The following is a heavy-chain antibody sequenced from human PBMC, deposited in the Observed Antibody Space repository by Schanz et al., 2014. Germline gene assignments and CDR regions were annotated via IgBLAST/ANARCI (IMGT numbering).Heavy chain of an antibody. CDR2: ISYDGSSK. V-gene: IGHV3-33*03. Sequence: QVQLVESGGGVVQPGRSLRLSCAASGFTFRSYGMHWVRQAPGKGLEWVALISYDGSSKNHADSVQGRFTISRDSSKNTVFLQMNSLRADDTAIYFCARNDYDDVDLSSFYFDHGGQGTLVAVSS. CDR3: ARNDYDDVDLSSFYFDH. CDR1: GFTFRSYG. D-gene: IGHD3-22*01. J-gene: IGHJ4*02.